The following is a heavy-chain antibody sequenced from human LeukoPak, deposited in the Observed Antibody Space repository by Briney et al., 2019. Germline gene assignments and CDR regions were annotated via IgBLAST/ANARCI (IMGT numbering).Heavy chain of an antibody. D-gene: IGHD3-10*01. CDR1: GFTVTSNY. J-gene: IGHJ4*02. Sequence: GGSLRLSCAASGFTVTSNYTSWVRQTPGQGRLEWVSVIYTDGRTFYTGSVTGRFTISRDNSKNTLYLQMNSLRAEDTAVYYCARGQIYGTGSYFFGHWGQGTLVTVSS. V-gene: IGHV3-66*01. CDR3: ARGQIYGTGSYFFGH. CDR2: IYTDGRT.